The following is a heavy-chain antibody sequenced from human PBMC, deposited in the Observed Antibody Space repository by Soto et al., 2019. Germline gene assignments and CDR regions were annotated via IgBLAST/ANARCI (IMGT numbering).Heavy chain of an antibody. D-gene: IGHD4-17*01. J-gene: IGHJ5*02. V-gene: IGHV4-4*07. CDR1: GGSIINYY. CDR2: IYTSGNT. Sequence: SETLSLTCTVSGGSIINYYWSWIRQPAGKGLEWIGRIYTSGNTNYKPSLKGRVTMSVDMSKNQFSLKLSSVAAADTAVYYCARDGNGDNGRAFDPWGQGTLVTVSS. CDR3: ARDGNGDNGRAFDP.